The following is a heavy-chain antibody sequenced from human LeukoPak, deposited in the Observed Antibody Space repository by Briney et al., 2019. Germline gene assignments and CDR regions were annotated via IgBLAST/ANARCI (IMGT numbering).Heavy chain of an antibody. Sequence: ASVKVSCKASGYTFTGYYMHWVRQAPGQGLEWMGWINPNSGGTNYAQKFQGRVTMTRDTSISTAYMELSRLRSDDTAVYYCAGSTVTTESGAFDIWGQGTMVTVPS. CDR1: GYTFTGYY. J-gene: IGHJ3*02. V-gene: IGHV1-2*02. CDR3: AGSTVTTESGAFDI. D-gene: IGHD4-17*01. CDR2: INPNSGGT.